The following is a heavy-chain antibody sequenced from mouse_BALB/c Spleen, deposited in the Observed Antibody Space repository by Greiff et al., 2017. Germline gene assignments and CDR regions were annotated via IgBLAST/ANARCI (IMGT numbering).Heavy chain of an antibody. J-gene: IGHJ2*02. D-gene: IGHD2-10*02. CDR1: GFTFSSFG. V-gene: IGHV5-17*02. Sequence: EVQVVESGGGLVQPGGSRKLSCAASGFTFSSFGMHWVRQAPEKGLEWVAYISSGSSTIYYADTVKGRFTISRDNPKNTLFLQLTSLRSEDTAMYYCARERYGNIDYWGQGTSLTVSS. CDR3: ARERYGNIDY. CDR2: ISSGSSTI.